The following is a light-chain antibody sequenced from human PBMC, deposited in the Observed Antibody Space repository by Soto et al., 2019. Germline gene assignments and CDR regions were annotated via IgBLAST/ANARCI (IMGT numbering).Light chain of an antibody. CDR3: QQYERPPFA. CDR1: QSVSSY. V-gene: IGKV3-11*01. Sequence: EILLTKSPATLSLSPGERATLSCRASQSVSSYLAWYQQKPGQAPRLLIYDASNRATGIPARFSGGGSGTDFTLTISGLEPDDLALYFCQQYERPPFAFGQGTKVDIK. CDR2: DAS. J-gene: IGKJ2*01.